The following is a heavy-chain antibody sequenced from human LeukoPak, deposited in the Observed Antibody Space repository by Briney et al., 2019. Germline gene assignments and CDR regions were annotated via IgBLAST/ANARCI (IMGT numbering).Heavy chain of an antibody. Sequence: GASVKVSCKTSGYPFINYGINWVRQAPGQGLEWMGRINANSGGTNYAQKFQGRVTMTRDTSISTAYMDLGSLRSDDTAVYYCARYTGSYQRVDHWGQGTLITVSS. J-gene: IGHJ4*02. CDR2: INANSGGT. V-gene: IGHV1-2*06. D-gene: IGHD1-26*01. CDR3: ARYTGSYQRVDH. CDR1: GYPFINYG.